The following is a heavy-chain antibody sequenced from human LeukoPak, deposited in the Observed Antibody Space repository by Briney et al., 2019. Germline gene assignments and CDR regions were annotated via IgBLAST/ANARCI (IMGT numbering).Heavy chain of an antibody. CDR1: GYTLTELS. CDR3: ATDLRYYDILTGYTY. D-gene: IGHD3-9*01. J-gene: IGHJ4*02. V-gene: IGHV1-24*01. Sequence: ASVKVSCKVSGYTLTELSMHWVRQAPGRGLEWMGGFDPEDGETIYAQKFQGRVTMTEDTSTDTAYMELSSLRSEDTAVYYCATDLRYYDILTGYTYWGQGTLVTVSS. CDR2: FDPEDGET.